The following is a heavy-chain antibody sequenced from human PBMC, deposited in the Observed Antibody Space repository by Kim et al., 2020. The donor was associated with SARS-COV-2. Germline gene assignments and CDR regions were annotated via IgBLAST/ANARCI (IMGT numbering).Heavy chain of an antibody. CDR2: ISSSSSYI. CDR3: ARETSSSWPDYYYGMDV. Sequence: GGSLRLSCAASGFTFSSYSMNWVRQAPGKGLEWVSYISSSSSYIYYADSVKGRFTISRDNAKNSLYLQMNSLRAEDTAVYYCARETSSSWPDYYYGMDVWGQGTTVTVSS. V-gene: IGHV3-21*01. D-gene: IGHD6-13*01. CDR1: GFTFSSYS. J-gene: IGHJ6*02.